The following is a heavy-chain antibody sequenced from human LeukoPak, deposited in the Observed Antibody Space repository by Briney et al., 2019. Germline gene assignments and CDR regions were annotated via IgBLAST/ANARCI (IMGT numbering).Heavy chain of an antibody. V-gene: IGHV3-48*03. D-gene: IGHD3-22*01. Sequence: GGSLRLSCAASGFTSSSYEMNWVRQAPGRGLEWVSYISSSGSSIYYVDSVKGRFIISRDNAKNSLFLQMNSLRAEDTAVYYCARRGYYDTSGYLFDDWGQGTLVTVSS. J-gene: IGHJ4*02. CDR3: ARRGYYDTSGYLFDD. CDR2: ISSSGSSI. CDR1: GFTSSSYE.